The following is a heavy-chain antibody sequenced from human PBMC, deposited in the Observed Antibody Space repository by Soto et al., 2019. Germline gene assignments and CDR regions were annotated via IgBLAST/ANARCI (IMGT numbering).Heavy chain of an antibody. V-gene: IGHV3-21*01. Sequence: EVQLVESGGGLVKPGGSLRLSCAASGFTFSSYSMNWVRQAPGKGLEWVSSISSSRSYIYYADSVKGRFTISRDNAKNSLYLQMISLRAEDTAVYYCARDQPGYSYGYGLGYWGQGTLVTVSS. CDR2: ISSSRSYI. CDR1: GFTFSSYS. D-gene: IGHD5-18*01. CDR3: ARDQPGYSYGYGLGY. J-gene: IGHJ4*02.